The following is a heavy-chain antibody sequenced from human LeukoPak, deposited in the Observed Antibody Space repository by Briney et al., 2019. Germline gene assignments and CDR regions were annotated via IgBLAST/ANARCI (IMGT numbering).Heavy chain of an antibody. CDR3: ARDRGHYYYGMDV. V-gene: IGHV3-66*01. D-gene: IGHD3-10*01. CDR2: IYSDDST. Sequence: PGGSLRLSCAASGFAVSSNYMNWVRQAPGKGLEWVSVIYSDDSTYYADSMQGRFTISRDNSKNTLYLQMNSLRVEDTAVYYCARDRGHYYYGMDVWGQETTVTVSS. J-gene: IGHJ6*02. CDR1: GFAVSSNY.